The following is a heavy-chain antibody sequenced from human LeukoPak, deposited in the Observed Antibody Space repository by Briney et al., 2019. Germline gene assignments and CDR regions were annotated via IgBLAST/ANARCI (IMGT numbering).Heavy chain of an antibody. D-gene: IGHD3-9*01. J-gene: IGHJ4*02. CDR3: ARDLGDWYYFDY. CDR1: GILFDHYA. V-gene: IGHV3-9*01. CDR2: INWDSGAK. Sequence: GGSLRLSCVVSGILFDHYAMNWVRQAPGKGLEWVAGINWDSGAKGHADSVKGRFTISRDNAKNSLYLQMNSPRAEDTAVYYCARDLGDWYYFDYWGQGTLVTVSS.